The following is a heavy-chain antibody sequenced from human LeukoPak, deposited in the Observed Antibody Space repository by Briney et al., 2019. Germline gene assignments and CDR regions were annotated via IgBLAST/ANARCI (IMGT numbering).Heavy chain of an antibody. CDR3: ARDPLDISRWTNAFDI. CDR2: IGRSSSNI. D-gene: IGHD5-12*01. Sequence: GGSLRLSCAASGFTFSSYSMNWVRQAPGKGLEWVSSIGRSSSNIYYADSLKGRFTISRDNAKNSLYLQMNSLRAEDTAVYYCARDPLDISRWTNAFDIWGQGTTVIVSS. J-gene: IGHJ3*02. CDR1: GFTFSSYS. V-gene: IGHV3-21*01.